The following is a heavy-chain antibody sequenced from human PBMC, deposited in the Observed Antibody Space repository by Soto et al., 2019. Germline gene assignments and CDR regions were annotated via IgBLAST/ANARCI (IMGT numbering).Heavy chain of an antibody. V-gene: IGHV1-69*06. CDR1: GGTFSSYA. CDR3: ARAPGGATYYYYGMDV. Sequence: SVKVSCKASGGTFSSYAISWVRQAPGQGLEWMGGIIPIFGTANYAQKFQGRVTITADKSTSTAYMELSSLRSEDTAVYYCARAPGGATYYYYGMDVWGQGTTVTVSS. D-gene: IGHD3-16*01. J-gene: IGHJ6*02. CDR2: IIPIFGTA.